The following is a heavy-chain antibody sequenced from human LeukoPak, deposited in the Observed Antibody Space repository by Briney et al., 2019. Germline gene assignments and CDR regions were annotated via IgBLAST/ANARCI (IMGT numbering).Heavy chain of an antibody. CDR2: ISWNSGSI. CDR3: AKDISGYSSSWYFDY. D-gene: IGHD6-13*01. V-gene: IGHV3-9*01. Sequence: GGSLRLSCAASGLTFDDYAMHWVRQAPGKGLEWVSGISWNSGSIGYADSVKGRFTISRDNAKNSLYLQMNSLRAEDTALYYCAKDISGYSSSWYFDYWGQGTLVTVSS. CDR1: GLTFDDYA. J-gene: IGHJ4*02.